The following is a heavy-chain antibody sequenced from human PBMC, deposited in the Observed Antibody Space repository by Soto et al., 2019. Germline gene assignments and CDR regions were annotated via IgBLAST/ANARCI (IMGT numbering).Heavy chain of an antibody. Sequence: PSETLSLTCAVSGGSIRSGNWWSWVRQPPGKGLEWIGEIYHSGTTNYNPSLKSRVTISVDKSKNQFSLKLTSVTAADTAVYYCAKAPYGDGGYFDYWSQGTLVTVSS. CDR2: IYHSGTT. D-gene: IGHD4-17*01. CDR1: GGSIRSGNW. V-gene: IGHV4-4*02. CDR3: AKAPYGDGGYFDY. J-gene: IGHJ4*02.